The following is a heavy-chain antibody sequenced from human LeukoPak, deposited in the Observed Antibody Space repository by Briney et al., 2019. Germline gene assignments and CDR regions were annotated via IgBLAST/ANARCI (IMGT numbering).Heavy chain of an antibody. CDR1: GFTFSNYV. J-gene: IGHJ4*02. CDR3: AKPRTDYGGWHFDY. D-gene: IGHD4-23*01. CDR2: ISGGGGST. V-gene: IGHV3-23*01. Sequence: GGSLTLSCAASGFTFSNYVMSWVRQPPGKGLEWVSSISGGGGSTYYADSVRGRFTISRDNSENTLYLQMNSLRAEDTAVYYCAKPRTDYGGWHFDYWGQGSLATVSS.